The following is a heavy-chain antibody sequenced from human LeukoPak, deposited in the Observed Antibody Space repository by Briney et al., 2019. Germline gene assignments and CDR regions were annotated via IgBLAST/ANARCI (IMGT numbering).Heavy chain of an antibody. J-gene: IGHJ4*02. CDR1: GFTFSSYS. V-gene: IGHV3-23*01. Sequence: GGSLILSCAASGFTFSSYSMSWVRQAPGKGLEWVSLISGSGGRTYYADSVKGGFTISRDNSKNTLYLQMNSLRAEDTAVFYCAKEPRHCGGDCFSLLDYWGQGTLVTVSS. D-gene: IGHD2-21*02. CDR2: ISGSGGRT. CDR3: AKEPRHCGGDCFSLLDY.